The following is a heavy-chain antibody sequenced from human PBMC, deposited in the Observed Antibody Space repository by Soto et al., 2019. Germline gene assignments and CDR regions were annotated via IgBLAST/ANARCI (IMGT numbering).Heavy chain of an antibody. Sequence: QITLKESGPTLVRPTQTLTLTCAFSGFSLSTSGVGVGWIRQPPGKALEWLAVIYWDDSKHYSPSLRSRLTLPKATSKNQVVLTMTNIDPMDTGTYYCAHKGPEDWPLDYWGQGTLATVSS. D-gene: IGHD3-9*01. CDR2: IYWDDSK. J-gene: IGHJ4*02. CDR1: GFSLSTSGVG. V-gene: IGHV2-5*02. CDR3: AHKGPEDWPLDY.